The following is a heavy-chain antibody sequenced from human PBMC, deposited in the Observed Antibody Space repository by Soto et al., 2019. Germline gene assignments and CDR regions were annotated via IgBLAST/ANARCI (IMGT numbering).Heavy chain of an antibody. CDR2: IYYSGST. V-gene: IGHV4-59*01. J-gene: IGHJ6*03. CDR1: GGSISSYY. Sequence: SETLSLTCTVSGGSISSYYWSWIRQPPGKGLEWIGYIYYSGSTNYNPSLKSRVTISVDTSKNQFSLKLSSVTAADTAVYYCAREVQQLYYYYYMDVWGKGTTVTVSS. CDR3: AREVQQLYYYYYMDV. D-gene: IGHD6-13*01.